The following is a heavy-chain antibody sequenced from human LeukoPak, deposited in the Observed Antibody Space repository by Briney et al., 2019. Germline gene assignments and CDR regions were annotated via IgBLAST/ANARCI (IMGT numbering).Heavy chain of an antibody. Sequence: PGGSLRLSCAAYGLTVSSEYLAWVRQAPGKGLEWISVIYGAGATYYADSAQGRFTISRDTYSNALYLQMNSLRVEDTAVYHCARLLPASRHYFDYWGQGTLVTVSS. V-gene: IGHV3-53*01. D-gene: IGHD2-15*01. J-gene: IGHJ4*02. CDR2: IYGAGAT. CDR3: ARLLPASRHYFDY. CDR1: GLTVSSEY.